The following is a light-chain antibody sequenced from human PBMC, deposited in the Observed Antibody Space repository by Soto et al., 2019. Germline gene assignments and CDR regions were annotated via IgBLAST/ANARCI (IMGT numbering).Light chain of an antibody. Sequence: DIQMTQSPSTLSASVGDTXXVXXXASQSVSGWLAWYQQKPGEAPKLLIYDASALPRGVPSRFSGSGSGTKFTLTIASLQPDDFATYYCQQYETFSGTFGPGTKVDIK. CDR3: QQYETFSGT. J-gene: IGKJ1*01. CDR1: QSVSGW. V-gene: IGKV1-5*01. CDR2: DAS.